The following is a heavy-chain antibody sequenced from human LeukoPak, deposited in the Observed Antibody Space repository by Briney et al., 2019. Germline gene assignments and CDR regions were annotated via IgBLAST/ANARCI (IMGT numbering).Heavy chain of an antibody. CDR2: IRYDGSNK. CDR1: GFTFSSYS. D-gene: IGHD5-18*01. CDR3: ARDGGYSYGLDY. J-gene: IGHJ4*02. Sequence: GGSLRLSCAASGFTFSSYSMNWVRQAPGKGLEWVAFIRYDGSNKYYADSVKGRFTISRDNSKNTLYLQMNSLRAEDTAVYYCARDGGYSYGLDYWGQGTLVTVSS. V-gene: IGHV3-30*02.